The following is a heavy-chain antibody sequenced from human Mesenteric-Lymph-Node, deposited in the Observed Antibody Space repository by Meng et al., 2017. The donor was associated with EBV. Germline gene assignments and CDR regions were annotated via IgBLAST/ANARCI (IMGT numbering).Heavy chain of an antibody. CDR2: INVDNGNT. CDR3: AREHYDTLTDFAAWDY. Sequence: QVQLVQSGAEVKKPGASVKLSCKASGYTFFSNAMHWVRQAPGQRLEWMGWINVDNGNTKYSQKLQGRVTFTRDTSASTAYMELSSLRSEDTAVYFCAREHYDTLTDFAAWDYWGQGTLVTVSS. D-gene: IGHD3-9*01. V-gene: IGHV1-3*01. CDR1: GYTFFSNA. J-gene: IGHJ4*02.